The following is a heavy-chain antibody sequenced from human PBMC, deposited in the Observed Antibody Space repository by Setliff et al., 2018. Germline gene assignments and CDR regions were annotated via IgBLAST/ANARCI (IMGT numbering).Heavy chain of an antibody. CDR2: ISAYNGNT. D-gene: IGHD1-1*01. J-gene: IGHJ3*02. CDR3: ARDSLTTLRRRSFDI. CDR1: GYTFSTYG. Sequence: ASVKVSCKDSGYTFSTYGIGWVRQAPGQGLEWMGWISAYNGNTNYAQRFQGRVTMTTDTSTSTAYMELRSLRSDDTAVYYCARDSLTTLRRRSFDIWGQGTMVTVSS. V-gene: IGHV1-18*01.